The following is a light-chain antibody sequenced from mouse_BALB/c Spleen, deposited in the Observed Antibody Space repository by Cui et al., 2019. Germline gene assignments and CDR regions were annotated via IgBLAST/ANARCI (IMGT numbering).Light chain of an antibody. V-gene: IGKV14-100*01. Sequence: DILMTQSPPSMSVSLGDTVTITCHASQGISSNIGWLQQKPGKSFKGLIYHGTNLEDGVPSRFSGSGSGTDYTLTISRLESEDFADYYCVQYTQFPQTFGGGTKLEIK. CDR1: QGISSN. CDR3: VQYTQFPQT. J-gene: IGKJ1*01. CDR2: HGT.